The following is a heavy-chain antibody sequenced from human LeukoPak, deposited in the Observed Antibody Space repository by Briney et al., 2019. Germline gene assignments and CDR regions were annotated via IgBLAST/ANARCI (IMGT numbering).Heavy chain of an antibody. CDR3: AKDIGYGSGTGDY. V-gene: IGHV3-9*01. D-gene: IGHD3-10*01. J-gene: IGHJ4*02. CDR2: ISWNSGSI. Sequence: GGSLRLSCAASGFTFDDYAMHWVRQAPGKGLEWVSGISWNSGSIGYADSVKGRFTISRDNAKSSLYLQMNSLRAEDTALYYCAKDIGYGSGTGDYWGQGTLVTVSS. CDR1: GFTFDDYA.